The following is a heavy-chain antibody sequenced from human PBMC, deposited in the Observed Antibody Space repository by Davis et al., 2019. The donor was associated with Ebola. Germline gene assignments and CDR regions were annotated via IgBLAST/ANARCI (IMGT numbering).Heavy chain of an antibody. CDR2: IYYSGST. J-gene: IGHJ6*02. CDR1: GGSISSYY. D-gene: IGHD1-1*01. CDR3: ARQRRIDGMDV. V-gene: IGHV4-59*08. Sequence: PSETLSLTCTVSGGSISSYYWSWIRQPPGKGLEWIGYIYYSGSTNYNPSLKSRVTISVNTSKNQFSLKLSSVTAADTAVYYCARQRRIDGMDVWGQGTTVTVSS.